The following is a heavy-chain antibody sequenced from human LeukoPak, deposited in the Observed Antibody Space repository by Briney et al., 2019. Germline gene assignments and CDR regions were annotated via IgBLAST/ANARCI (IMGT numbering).Heavy chain of an antibody. CDR1: GDSIISDTYY. CDR2: IYYRGRT. V-gene: IGHV4-39*01. D-gene: IGHD3-10*01. CDR3: ARPVTVIRGVGWFDP. J-gene: IGHJ5*02. Sequence: SETLSLTCIVSGDSIISDTYYWGWIRQPPGKGLEWIGSIYYRGRTSYNPSHKSRVTISVDMSKNQFSLKLTSVTAADTAVYVCARPVTVIRGVGWFDPWGQGTLVTVSS.